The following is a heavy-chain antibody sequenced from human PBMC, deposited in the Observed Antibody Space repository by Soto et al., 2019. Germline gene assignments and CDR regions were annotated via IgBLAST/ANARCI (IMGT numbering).Heavy chain of an antibody. D-gene: IGHD5-12*01. CDR3: ASWDKNGYNAPFDY. V-gene: IGHV3-48*03. CDR2: ISSSSSTI. J-gene: IGHJ4*02. Sequence: EVQLVESGGGLVQPGGSLRLSCAASGFTFSSYEMNWVRQAPGKGLEGVSYISSSSSTIYYADSVKGRFTISRDNAKNSLYLQMNSLRDEDTAVYYWASWDKNGYNAPFDYWGQGTLVTFSS. CDR1: GFTFSSYE.